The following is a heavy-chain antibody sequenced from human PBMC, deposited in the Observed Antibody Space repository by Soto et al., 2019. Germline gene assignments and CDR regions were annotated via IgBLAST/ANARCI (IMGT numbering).Heavy chain of an antibody. CDR1: GFTFSNYA. CDR2: IRGSGGPT. Sequence: EVQLLESGGDLVQPGGSLRLSCAASGFTFSNYAMSWDRQAPGKGLEWVSLIRGSGGPTNYADSVKGRFTVSRDNSKNMLFLQMNSLRAEDTAVYYCVKDFRGGYDWTHDWGQGTLVTVSS. CDR3: VKDFRGGYDWTHD. V-gene: IGHV3-23*01. J-gene: IGHJ4*02. D-gene: IGHD5-12*01.